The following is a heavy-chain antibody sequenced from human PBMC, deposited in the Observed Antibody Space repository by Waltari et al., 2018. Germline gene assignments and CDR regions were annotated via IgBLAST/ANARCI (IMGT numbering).Heavy chain of an antibody. D-gene: IGHD6-6*01. CDR2: IIPILGTT. Sequence: QVQLVQSGAEVKKPGSSVKVSCKASGGTFWSYVISWGRQAPGQGLEWMGRIIPILGTTNYAQKFQGRVTITADKSTSTAYMELSSLRSEDTAVYYCARDTGSSGYYFDYWGQETLVTVSS. CDR3: ARDTGSSGYYFDY. V-gene: IGHV1-69*04. CDR1: GGTFWSYV. J-gene: IGHJ4*02.